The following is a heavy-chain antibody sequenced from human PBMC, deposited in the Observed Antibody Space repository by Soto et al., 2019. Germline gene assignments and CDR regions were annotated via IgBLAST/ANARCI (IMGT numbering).Heavy chain of an antibody. Sequence: GGSLRLSCAASGFTFSSYAMHWVRQAPGKGLEWVAAISYDGSNKYYADSVKGRFTISRDNSKNTLYLQMNSLRAEDTAVYYCARSQLSIAVAGTDYWGQGTLVTVSS. D-gene: IGHD6-19*01. J-gene: IGHJ4*02. CDR2: ISYDGSNK. CDR1: GFTFSSYA. CDR3: ARSQLSIAVAGTDY. V-gene: IGHV3-30-3*01.